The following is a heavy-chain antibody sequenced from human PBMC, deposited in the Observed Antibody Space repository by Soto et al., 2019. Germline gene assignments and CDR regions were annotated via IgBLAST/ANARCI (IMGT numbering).Heavy chain of an antibody. V-gene: IGHV3-30*03. J-gene: IGHJ4*02. CDR1: GVTFSDYY. D-gene: IGHD2-2*01. CDR2: ISSDGSNK. Sequence: GGSLRLSCAASGVTFSDYYMSWIRQAPGKGLEWVAVISSDGSNKYYADSVKGRFTISRDNSKNTLYLQMNSLRVEDTAVYYCAREYLVVHRRVNDYWGQGTLVTVSS. CDR3: AREYLVVHRRVNDY.